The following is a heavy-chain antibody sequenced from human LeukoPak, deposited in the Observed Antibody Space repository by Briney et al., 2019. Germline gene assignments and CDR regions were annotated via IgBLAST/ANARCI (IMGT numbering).Heavy chain of an antibody. J-gene: IGHJ4*02. V-gene: IGHV4-34*01. CDR3: ARNPIAAAGTFGY. Sequence: SETLSLTCAVYGGSFSGYYWSWIRQPPGKGLEWIGEINHSGSTNYNPSLKSRVTISVDTSKNQFSLKLSSVTAADTAVYYCARNPIAAAGTFGYWGQGTLVTVSA. D-gene: IGHD6-13*01. CDR1: GGSFSGYY. CDR2: INHSGST.